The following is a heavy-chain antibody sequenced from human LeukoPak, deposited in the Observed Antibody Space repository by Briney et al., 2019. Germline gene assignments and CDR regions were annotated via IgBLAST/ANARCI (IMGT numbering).Heavy chain of an antibody. J-gene: IGHJ6*02. V-gene: IGHV3-74*01. CDR1: GFTLSSYW. CDR3: TRVQAGRAGLMDV. D-gene: IGHD6-13*01. Sequence: PVGSLRLSRAASGFTLSSYWMHWVRQAPGEGLVWVSRIDPDGSTTNYADSVKGRFTTSRDNAKNTLYLQMNSLRAEDTALYYCTRVQAGRAGLMDVWGRGTTVTVSS. CDR2: IDPDGSTT.